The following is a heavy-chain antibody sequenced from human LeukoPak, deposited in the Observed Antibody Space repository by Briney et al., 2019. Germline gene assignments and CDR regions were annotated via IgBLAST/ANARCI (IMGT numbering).Heavy chain of an antibody. CDR3: ARDLSGAVLYDFWSGYSDIDY. Sequence: GGSVRLSCAASGFTFDDYGMSWVRQAPGKGLEWVSGINWNGGSTGYADSVKGRFTISRDNAKNSLYLQMNSLRAEDTALYYCARDLSGAVLYDFWSGYSDIDYWGQGALVTVSS. CDR1: GFTFDDYG. D-gene: IGHD3-3*01. CDR2: INWNGGST. J-gene: IGHJ4*02. V-gene: IGHV3-20*04.